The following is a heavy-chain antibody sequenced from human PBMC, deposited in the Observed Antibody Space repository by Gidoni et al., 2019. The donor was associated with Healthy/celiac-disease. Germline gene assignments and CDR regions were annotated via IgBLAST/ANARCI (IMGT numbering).Heavy chain of an antibody. J-gene: IGHJ6*02. CDR1: GGSISRSSYY. V-gene: IGHV4-39*01. CDR3: ARHAPVDTAIYYGMDV. CDR2: IYYSGST. Sequence: QLQLQESGPGLVKPSETLSLTCTVSGGSISRSSYYWGWIRPPPGKGLEWIGSIYYSGSTYYNPSLKSRVTISVDTSKNQFSLKLSSVTAADTAVYYCARHAPVDTAIYYGMDVWGQGTTVTVSS. D-gene: IGHD5-18*01.